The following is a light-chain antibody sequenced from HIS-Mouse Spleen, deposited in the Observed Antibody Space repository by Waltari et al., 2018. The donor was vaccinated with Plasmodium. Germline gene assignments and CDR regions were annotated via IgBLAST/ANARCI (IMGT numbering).Light chain of an antibody. Sequence: EIVLTQSPATLSLSPGERATLYCRASQSVSSYLAWYQQKPGQAPRLLIDDASNRATGIPSRFSGSGAGTDFTLTISSLEPEDFAVYYCQQRSNWPSLTFGGGTKVEIK. J-gene: IGKJ4*01. CDR3: QQRSNWPSLT. CDR2: DAS. CDR1: QSVSSY. V-gene: IGKV3-11*01.